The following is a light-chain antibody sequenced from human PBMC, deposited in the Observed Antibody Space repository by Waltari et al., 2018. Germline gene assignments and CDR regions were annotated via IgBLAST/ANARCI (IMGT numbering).Light chain of an antibody. CDR3: ATWDDSLGGAI. Sequence: QSVLIQPPSVSGTPGQRVTISCSRANSNIGSTYVYWFAHPPGEAPKLLVFRNDQRPSGVPGRFSGSKSGTSASLAISGLQSEDEADFYCATWDDSLGGAIFGPGTKVTVL. CDR2: RND. V-gene: IGLV1-47*01. J-gene: IGLJ1*01. CDR1: NSNIGSTY.